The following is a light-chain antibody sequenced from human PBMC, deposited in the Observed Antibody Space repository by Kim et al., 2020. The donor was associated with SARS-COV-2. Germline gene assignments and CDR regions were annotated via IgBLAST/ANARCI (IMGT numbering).Light chain of an antibody. CDR3: QSYDSTLTASI. CDR1: SSNIGAIYD. J-gene: IGLJ2*01. CDR2: SNS. V-gene: IGLV1-40*01. Sequence: QSVLTQPPSVSGAPGQRVTISCNGSSSNIGAIYDVNWYQRLPGTAPKVVIYSNSNRPSGVPDRFSGSKSGTSASLAINGLQPEDEAEYFCQSYDSTLTASIFGGGTQLTVL.